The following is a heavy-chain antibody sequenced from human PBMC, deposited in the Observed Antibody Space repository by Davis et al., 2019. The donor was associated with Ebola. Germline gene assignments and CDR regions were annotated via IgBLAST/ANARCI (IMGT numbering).Heavy chain of an antibody. CDR1: GYTFSSYE. CDR3: ARVAHSGSYSGGFDF. J-gene: IGHJ4*02. V-gene: IGHV1-18*01. D-gene: IGHD1-26*01. CDR2: INTYNGNT. Sequence: ASVKVSCKASGYTFSSYEISWVRQAPGQGLECMGWINTYNGNTNYAQKLQGRVTMTTATSTSTAYMERRSLRSDDTAVYYCARVAHSGSYSGGFDFWGQGTLVTVSS.